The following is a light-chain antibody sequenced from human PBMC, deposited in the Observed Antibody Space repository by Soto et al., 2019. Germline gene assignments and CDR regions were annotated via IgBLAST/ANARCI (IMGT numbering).Light chain of an antibody. Sequence: IQMTQSPSSLSASVGDRGTITCRASQSISSYLNWYQQKPGKAPKLLIYAASSMQSGVPSRFSGSGSGTDFTLTISSLQPDDFATYYCQHYNSYPDAFGQGTKVDIK. CDR3: QHYNSYPDA. J-gene: IGKJ1*01. V-gene: IGKV1-39*01. CDR2: AAS. CDR1: QSISSY.